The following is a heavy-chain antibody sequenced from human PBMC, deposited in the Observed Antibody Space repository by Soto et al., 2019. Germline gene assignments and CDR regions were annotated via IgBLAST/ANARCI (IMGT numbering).Heavy chain of an antibody. CDR2: ISGSGGST. Sequence: EVQLLESGGGLVQPGGSLRLSCAAPGFTFSSYAMSWVRQAPGKGLGWVSAISGSGGSTYYGDSVRGRLTICIDNSKNTRYLQMTNLRGEDTAVVWCTCRVMTFAPGGFNYGGRGTLVSGSS. J-gene: IGHJ2*01. D-gene: IGHD4-4*01. CDR3: TCRVMTFAPGGFNY. CDR1: GFTFSSYA. V-gene: IGHV3-23*01.